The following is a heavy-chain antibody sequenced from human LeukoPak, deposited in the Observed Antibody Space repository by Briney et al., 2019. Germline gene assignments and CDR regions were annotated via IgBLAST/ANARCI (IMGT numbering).Heavy chain of an antibody. CDR3: AGALRYFDWSTQNPIGLYYYYMDV. Sequence: SETLSLTCTVSGGSISSYYWSWIRQPPGKGLEWIGYIYYSGSTNYNPSLKSRVTISVDTSKNQLSLKLSSVTAADTAVYYCAGALRYFDWSTQNPIGLYYYYMDVWGKGTTVTVSS. CDR1: GGSISSYY. D-gene: IGHD3-9*01. J-gene: IGHJ6*03. CDR2: IYYSGST. V-gene: IGHV4-59*08.